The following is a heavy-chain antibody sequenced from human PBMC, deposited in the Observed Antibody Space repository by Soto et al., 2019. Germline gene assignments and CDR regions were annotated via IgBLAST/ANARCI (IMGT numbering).Heavy chain of an antibody. Sequence: GGSLRLSCAASGFTFSSYAMSWVRQAPGKGLEWVSAISGSGGSTYYADSVKGRFTISRDNSKNTLYLQMNSLRAEDTAVYYCAKDQLGVATSYYYYYMDVWGKGTTVTVSS. D-gene: IGHD5-12*01. CDR1: GFTFSSYA. CDR3: AKDQLGVATSYYYYYMDV. V-gene: IGHV3-23*01. CDR2: ISGSGGST. J-gene: IGHJ6*03.